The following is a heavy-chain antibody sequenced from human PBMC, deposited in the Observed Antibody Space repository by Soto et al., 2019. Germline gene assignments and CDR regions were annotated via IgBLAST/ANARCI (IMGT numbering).Heavy chain of an antibody. Sequence: SVKVSCKASGGTFSSYAISWVRQAPGQGLEWMGGIIPIFGTANYAQKFQGRVTITADESTSTAYMELSSLRSEDTAVYYCARGDDYYGSGSYSKPFNWFDPWGQGTLVTVSS. CDR2: IIPIFGTA. CDR3: ARGDDYYGSGSYSKPFNWFDP. CDR1: GGTFSSYA. J-gene: IGHJ5*02. D-gene: IGHD3-10*01. V-gene: IGHV1-69*13.